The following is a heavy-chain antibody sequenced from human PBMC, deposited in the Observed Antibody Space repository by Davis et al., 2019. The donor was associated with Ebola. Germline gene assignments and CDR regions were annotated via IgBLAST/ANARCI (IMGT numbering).Heavy chain of an antibody. Sequence: HTGGSLRLSCAASGFTFSNYGMHWVRQAPGKGLMWVSRISPDGGRTGYADSVKGRFTISRDNAKNSLYLQMNSLRAEDTAVYYCVRDPALVVTGGGWFFGLWGRGTLVTVSS. D-gene: IGHD2-21*02. J-gene: IGHJ2*01. CDR1: GFTFSNYG. CDR3: VRDPALVVTGGGWFFGL. CDR2: ISPDGGRT. V-gene: IGHV3-74*01.